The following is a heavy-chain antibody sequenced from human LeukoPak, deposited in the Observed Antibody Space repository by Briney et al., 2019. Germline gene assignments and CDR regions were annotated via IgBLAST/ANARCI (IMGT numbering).Heavy chain of an antibody. CDR2: IYYSGST. Sequence: SETLSLTCTVSGGSISSSSYYWGWIRQPPGKGLEWIGSIYYSGSTYYNPSLKSRVTISVDTSKNQFSLKLSPVTAADTAVYYCARDPGRHFDWFLRAGYFDYWGQGTLVTVSS. V-gene: IGHV4-39*07. CDR1: GGSISSSSYY. CDR3: ARDPGRHFDWFLRAGYFDY. J-gene: IGHJ4*02. D-gene: IGHD3-9*01.